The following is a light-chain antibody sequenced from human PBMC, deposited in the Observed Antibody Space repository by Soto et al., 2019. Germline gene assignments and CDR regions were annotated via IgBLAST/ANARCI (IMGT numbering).Light chain of an antibody. V-gene: IGLV1-47*01. CDR3: AAWDDSLSGRV. Sequence: QSVLTQPPSASGTPGQRVTISCSGSSSNIGSNSVFWYQQLPGTAPKLLIYKNDQRPSGVPDRFSGSKSGTSASLAISGLRSEDEADYYCAAWDDSLSGRVFGGGTKLTGL. CDR1: SSNIGSNS. CDR2: KND. J-gene: IGLJ3*02.